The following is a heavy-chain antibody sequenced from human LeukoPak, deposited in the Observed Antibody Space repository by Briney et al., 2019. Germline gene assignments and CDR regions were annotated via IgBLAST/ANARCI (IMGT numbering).Heavy chain of an antibody. CDR1: GFTFSSYA. Sequence: GGSLRLSCAASGFTFSSYAMSWVRQAPGKGLEWVSAISGSGGSTYYADSVKGRFTISRDNSKNTLYLQMNSLRAEDTAVYYCATGYYDFWSGYLYFDYWGQGTLVTVSS. CDR3: ATGYYDFWSGYLYFDY. V-gene: IGHV3-23*01. D-gene: IGHD3-3*01. CDR2: ISGSGGST. J-gene: IGHJ4*02.